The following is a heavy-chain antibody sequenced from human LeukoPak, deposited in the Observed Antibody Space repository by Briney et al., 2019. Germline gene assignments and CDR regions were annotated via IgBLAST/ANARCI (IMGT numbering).Heavy chain of an antibody. Sequence: GGSLRLSCAASGFTFSSYEMNWVRQAPGKGLEWVSHISSSGSTIYYADSVKGRFTISRDDAKNSLYLQMNSLRAEDTALYYCAKINRGEVAGHMDYWGQGTLVTVSS. CDR1: GFTFSSYE. J-gene: IGHJ4*02. CDR3: AKINRGEVAGHMDY. CDR2: ISSSGSTI. D-gene: IGHD6-19*01. V-gene: IGHV3-48*03.